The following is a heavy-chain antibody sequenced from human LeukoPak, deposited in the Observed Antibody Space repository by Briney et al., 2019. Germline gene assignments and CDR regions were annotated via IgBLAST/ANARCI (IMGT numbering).Heavy chain of an antibody. V-gene: IGHV4-59*01. J-gene: IGHJ3*02. CDR3: ARGLDSDAFDI. CDR2: IYYSGSI. Sequence: SETLSLTCTVSGGSISTYYWSWIRQSPGKGLEWIGYIYYSGSINYHPSLKSRVTISVDMSKIHFSLKLSSVTAADTDVYYCARGLDSDAFDIWGQGTMVTVSS. D-gene: IGHD1-1*01. CDR1: GGSISTYY.